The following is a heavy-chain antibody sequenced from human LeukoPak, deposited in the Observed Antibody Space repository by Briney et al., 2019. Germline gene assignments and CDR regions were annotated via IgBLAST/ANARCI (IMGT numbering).Heavy chain of an antibody. Sequence: PGGSLTLSCAASGFTFSSHWMSWVRQAPGKGPEWVAHIKPDGSGKYYVDSMEGRFSISRGNAKNSLFLQMGSLRAEDTAVYYCARPSCSGGTCFDYWGHGVLVTVSS. CDR2: IKPDGSGK. CDR1: GFTFSSHW. CDR3: ARPSCSGGTCFDY. V-gene: IGHV3-7*03. J-gene: IGHJ4*01. D-gene: IGHD2-15*01.